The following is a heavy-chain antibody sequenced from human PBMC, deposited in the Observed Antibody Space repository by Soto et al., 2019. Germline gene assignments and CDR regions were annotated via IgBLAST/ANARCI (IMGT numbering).Heavy chain of an antibody. J-gene: IGHJ3*02. Sequence: GGSLRLSCAASGFTFSSYAMHWVRQAPGKGLEWVAVISYDGSNKYYADSVKGRFTISRDNSKNTLYLQMNSLRAEDTAVYYCARSGNRYCSGGSCYSWVGAFDIWGQGTMVPVSS. CDR1: GFTFSSYA. CDR3: ARSGNRYCSGGSCYSWVGAFDI. D-gene: IGHD2-15*01. V-gene: IGHV3-30-3*01. CDR2: ISYDGSNK.